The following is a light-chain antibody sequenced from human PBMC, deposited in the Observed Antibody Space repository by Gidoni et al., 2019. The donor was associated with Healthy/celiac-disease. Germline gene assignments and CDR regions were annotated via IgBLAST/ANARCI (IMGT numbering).Light chain of an antibody. Sequence: DIQMTQSPSTLSASVGDRVTITCRASQSISSWLAWYQQKPGKAPKLLIYKASSLESGVPSRFSGSGAGTEFTLTISSLQPDDFATYYCQQYNSYPYTFGQGTKLEIK. CDR2: KAS. CDR1: QSISSW. J-gene: IGKJ2*01. V-gene: IGKV1-5*03. CDR3: QQYNSYPYT.